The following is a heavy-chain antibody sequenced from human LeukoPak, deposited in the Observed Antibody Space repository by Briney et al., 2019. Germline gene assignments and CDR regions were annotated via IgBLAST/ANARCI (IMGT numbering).Heavy chain of an antibody. J-gene: IGHJ4*02. D-gene: IGHD6-19*01. CDR1: GLIFSSYD. Sequence: GGSLRLSCAASGLIFSSYDMHWVRHAPGKGLEWVSGISWNSGSIGYADSVKGRFTISRDNAKNSLYLQMNSLRAEDTALYYCAKDIEQWLVGVDYWGQGTLVTVSS. CDR3: AKDIEQWLVGVDY. CDR2: ISWNSGSI. V-gene: IGHV3-9*01.